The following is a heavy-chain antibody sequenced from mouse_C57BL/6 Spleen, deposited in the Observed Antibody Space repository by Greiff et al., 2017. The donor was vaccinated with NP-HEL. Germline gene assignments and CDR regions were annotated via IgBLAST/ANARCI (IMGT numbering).Heavy chain of an antibody. CDR2: IYPRSGNT. V-gene: IGHV1-81*01. CDR1: GYTFTSYG. Sequence: QVQLKQSGAELARPGASVKLSCKASGYTFTSYGISWVKQRTGQGLEWIGEIYPRSGNTYYNEKFKGKATLTADKSSSTAYMELRSLTSEDSAVYFCARRGGYGYFDYWGQGTTLTVSS. J-gene: IGHJ2*01. CDR3: ARRGGYGYFDY. D-gene: IGHD1-1*02.